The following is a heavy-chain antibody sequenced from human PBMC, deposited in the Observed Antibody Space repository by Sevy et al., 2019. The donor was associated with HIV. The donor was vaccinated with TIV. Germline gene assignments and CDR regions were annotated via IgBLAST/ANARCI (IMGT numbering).Heavy chain of an antibody. V-gene: IGHV1-2*06. J-gene: IGHJ2*01. CDR1: GYTFTGYY. CDR3: ARLVVGATAENWYFDL. CDR2: INPNSGGT. D-gene: IGHD1-26*01. Sequence: DSVKVSCKASGYTFTGYYMHWVRQAPRQGLERRGRINPNSGGTNYAQKFQGRVTMTRDMSISIAYMELSRLRSDDTAVYYCARLVVGATAENWYFDLWGRGTLVIVSS.